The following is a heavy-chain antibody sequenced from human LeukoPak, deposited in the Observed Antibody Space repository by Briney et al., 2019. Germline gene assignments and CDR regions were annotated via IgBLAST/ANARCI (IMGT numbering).Heavy chain of an antibody. CDR3: ARVGSSGYYLSY. Sequence: PSETLSPTCTVSGGSISSYYWSWIRQPPGKGLEWIGYIYYSGSTNYNPSLKSRVTISVDTSKNQFSLKLSSVTAADTAVYYCARVGSSGYYLSYWGQGTLVTVSS. D-gene: IGHD3-22*01. J-gene: IGHJ4*02. V-gene: IGHV4-59*01. CDR2: IYYSGST. CDR1: GGSISSYY.